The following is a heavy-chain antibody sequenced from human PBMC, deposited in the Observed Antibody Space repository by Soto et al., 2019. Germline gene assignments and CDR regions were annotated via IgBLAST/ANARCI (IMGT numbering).Heavy chain of an antibody. V-gene: IGHV3-23*01. Sequence: PGGSLRLSCAPSGFTFSSYSLNWVRQAPGKGQEWVSTISSTGSSTYYADSVKGRFTISRDNSKNTVFVQMNSLRAEDTAVYYCARDRGYCSGGTCYWCFDLWGRGTLVTVSS. J-gene: IGHJ2*01. CDR2: ISSTGSST. D-gene: IGHD2-15*01. CDR3: ARDRGYCSGGTCYWCFDL. CDR1: GFTFSSYS.